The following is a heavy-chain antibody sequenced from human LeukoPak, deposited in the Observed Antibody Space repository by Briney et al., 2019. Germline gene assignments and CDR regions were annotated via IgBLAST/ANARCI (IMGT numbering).Heavy chain of an antibody. Sequence: SETLSLTCAVYGGSFSGYYWSWIRQPPGKGLEWIGEISHSGSTNYNPSLKSRVTISVDTSKNQFSLKLSSVTAADTAVYYCARGPQFFDWGQGTLVTVSS. CDR2: ISHSGST. V-gene: IGHV4-34*01. CDR3: ARGPQFFD. J-gene: IGHJ4*02. D-gene: IGHD3-3*01. CDR1: GGSFSGYY.